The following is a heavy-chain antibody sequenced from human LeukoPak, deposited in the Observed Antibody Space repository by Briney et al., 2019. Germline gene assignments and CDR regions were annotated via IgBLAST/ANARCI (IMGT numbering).Heavy chain of an antibody. J-gene: IGHJ4*01. CDR2: ISSSGSTI. CDR3: ARTDYDLWSGYPYFDY. D-gene: IGHD3-3*01. Sequence: GGSLRLSCAASGFTFSSYEMNWVRQAPGKGLEWVSYISSSGSTIYYADSVKGRFTISRDNAKNSLYLQMNSLRAEDTAVYYCARTDYDLWSGYPYFDYWGKGTVVTVSS. CDR1: GFTFSSYE. V-gene: IGHV3-48*03.